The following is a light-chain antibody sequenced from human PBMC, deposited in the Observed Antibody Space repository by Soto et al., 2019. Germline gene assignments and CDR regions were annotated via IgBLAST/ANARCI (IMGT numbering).Light chain of an antibody. CDR2: SAS. J-gene: IGKJ5*01. CDR3: QQYYDWPIT. V-gene: IGKV3-15*01. Sequence: EIVLTQSPATPSVSPGERATPSCRASQSISSLLAWYQQKPGQAPRLLIYSASTRATGIPARFSGSGSGADLTLTISSLQSEDFAVYYCQQYYDWPITFGQGTRLEIK. CDR1: QSISSL.